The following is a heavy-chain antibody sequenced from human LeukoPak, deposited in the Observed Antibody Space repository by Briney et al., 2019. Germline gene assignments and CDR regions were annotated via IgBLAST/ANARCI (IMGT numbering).Heavy chain of an antibody. D-gene: IGHD5-12*01. V-gene: IGHV1-69*06. CDR2: IIPIFGTA. J-gene: IGHJ4*02. Sequence: SVKVSCKASGGTFSSYAISWVRQAPGQGLEWMGGIIPIFGTANYAQKFQGRVTITADKSTSTAYMELSSLRSEDTAVYYCARGRSGYDGVDCWGQGTLVTVSS. CDR1: GGTFSSYA. CDR3: ARGRSGYDGVDC.